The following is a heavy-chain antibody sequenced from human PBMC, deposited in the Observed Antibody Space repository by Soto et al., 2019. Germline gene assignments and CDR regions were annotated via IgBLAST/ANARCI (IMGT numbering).Heavy chain of an antibody. Sequence: GGSLRLSCAASGFTFSSYSMNWVRQAPGKGLEWVSSISSSSSYIYYADSVKGRFTISRDNAKNSLYLQMNSLGAEDKAVYYCARDNVGYYYGSGSYYSDAFDIWGQGTMVTVSS. J-gene: IGHJ3*02. CDR1: GFTFSSYS. CDR3: ARDNVGYYYGSGSYYSDAFDI. CDR2: ISSSSSYI. V-gene: IGHV3-21*01. D-gene: IGHD3-10*01.